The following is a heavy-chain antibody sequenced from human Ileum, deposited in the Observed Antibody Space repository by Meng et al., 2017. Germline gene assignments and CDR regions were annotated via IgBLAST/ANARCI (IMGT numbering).Heavy chain of an antibody. CDR3: ARGNGVYEPPSY. V-gene: IGHV4-31*03. CDR1: GASVSSGGYF. Sequence: QLQRQDPGPGLLYPSLTPSLTCTCSGASVSSGGYFWGWFRQHPEKGLECIGLIYSSGVTDYRSALSGRFTISLDTSKNQFSLSLNSITAADTAIYYCARGNGVYEPPSYWGQGTLVTVSS. CDR2: IYSSGVT. D-gene: IGHD5/OR15-5a*01. J-gene: IGHJ4*02.